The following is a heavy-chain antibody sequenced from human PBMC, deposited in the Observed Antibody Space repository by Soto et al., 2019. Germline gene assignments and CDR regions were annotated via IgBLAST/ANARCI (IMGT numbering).Heavy chain of an antibody. J-gene: IGHJ6*02. CDR3: ARDPFRVYYGMDV. V-gene: IGHV4-30-4*01. CDR2: IYYSGST. Sequence: QVQLQESGPGLVNPSQTLSLTCTVSGDSISSGDYFWSWIRQPPGKGLEWIGYIYYSGSTYYNPSLKSRVTISVDTSKNQFSLKLSSVTATDTAVYYCARDPFRVYYGMDVWGQGTTVTVSS. CDR1: GDSISSGDYF.